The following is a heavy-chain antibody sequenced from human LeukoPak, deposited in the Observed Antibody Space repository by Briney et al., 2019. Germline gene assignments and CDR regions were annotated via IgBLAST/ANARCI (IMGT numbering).Heavy chain of an antibody. V-gene: IGHV3-21*01. D-gene: IGHD3-10*01. CDR3: ARDPPGSSPLHDAFDI. J-gene: IGHJ3*02. Sequence: GSLRLSCAASGFPFSSYSMNWVRQAPGKGLEWVSSISSSSYIYYADSVKGQFTISRDNAKNSLYLQMNSLRAEDTAVYYCARDPPGSSPLHDAFDIWGQGTMVTVSS. CDR2: ISSSSYI. CDR1: GFPFSSYS.